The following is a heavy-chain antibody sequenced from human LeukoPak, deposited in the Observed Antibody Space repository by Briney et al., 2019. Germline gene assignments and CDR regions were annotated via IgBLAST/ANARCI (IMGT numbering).Heavy chain of an antibody. CDR2: IKSDGSST. J-gene: IGHJ4*02. D-gene: IGHD6-19*01. CDR1: GFTFSSYW. Sequence: GGSLRLSCAASGFTFSSYWMHWVRQAPGKGLVWVSRIKSDGSSTSYADSVKGRFTISRDNAKNTLFLQMNGLRAEDTAVYYCARVSLSSGCLSNWGQGTLVTVSS. V-gene: IGHV3-74*01. CDR3: ARVSLSSGCLSN.